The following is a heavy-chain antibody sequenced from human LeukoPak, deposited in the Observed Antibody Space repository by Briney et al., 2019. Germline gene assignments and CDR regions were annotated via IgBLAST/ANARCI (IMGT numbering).Heavy chain of an antibody. Sequence: PSETLSLTCTVSGGSISSYYWSWIRQPAGKGLEWIGRIYTSGSTNYNPSLKSRVTISVDTSKNQFSLKLSSVTAADTAVYYCGYMGATKGHYYYYGMDVWGQGTTVTVSS. CDR1: GGSISSYY. V-gene: IGHV4-4*07. D-gene: IGHD1-26*01. CDR2: IYTSGST. CDR3: GYMGATKGHYYYYGMDV. J-gene: IGHJ6*02.